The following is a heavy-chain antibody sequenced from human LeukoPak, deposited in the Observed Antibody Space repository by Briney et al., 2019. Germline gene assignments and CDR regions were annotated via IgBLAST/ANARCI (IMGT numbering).Heavy chain of an antibody. CDR2: IYYSGST. Sequence: SETLSLTCTVSGGSISSYYWSWIRQPPGKGLEWIGSIYYSGSTYYNPSLKSRVTISVDTSKNQFSLKLSSVTAADTAVYYCALLWFENYYYYGMDVWGQGTTVTVSS. D-gene: IGHD3-10*01. CDR1: GGSISSYY. CDR3: ALLWFENYYYYGMDV. V-gene: IGHV4-59*05. J-gene: IGHJ6*02.